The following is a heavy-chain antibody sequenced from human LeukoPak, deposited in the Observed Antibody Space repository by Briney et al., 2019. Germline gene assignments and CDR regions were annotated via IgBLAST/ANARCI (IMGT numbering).Heavy chain of an antibody. CDR3: TRNGRSLDY. J-gene: IGHJ4*02. CDR2: IKVDGSEK. V-gene: IGHV3-7*01. D-gene: IGHD2-15*01. Sequence: GGSLRLSCAASGFTFSSYGMHWVRQAPGKGLEWVANIKVDGSEKNYVDSVRGRFTISRDNAKNSLYLQMNSLRAEDTAVYYCTRNGRSLDYWGQGTLVTVSS. CDR1: GFTFSSYG.